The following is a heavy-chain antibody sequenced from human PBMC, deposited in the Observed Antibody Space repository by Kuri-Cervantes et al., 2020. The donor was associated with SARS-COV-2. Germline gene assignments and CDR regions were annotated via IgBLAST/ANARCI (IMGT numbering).Heavy chain of an antibody. V-gene: IGHV3-73*01. CDR2: VRGKANNYAT. Sequence: GESLKISCAASGFTFSSHPMHWVRQGSGKGLEWVGRVRGKANNYATAYAASVKGRFTISRDDSKNMAYLQMNSLKTEDTAVYYCTTLIDYWGQGALVTVSS. CDR3: TTLIDY. J-gene: IGHJ4*02. CDR1: GFTFSSHP.